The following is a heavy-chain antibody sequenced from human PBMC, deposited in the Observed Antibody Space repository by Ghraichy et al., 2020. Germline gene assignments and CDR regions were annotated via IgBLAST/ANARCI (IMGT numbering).Heavy chain of an antibody. V-gene: IGHV3-23*01. Sequence: GESLRLSCAASGFTFSRFAMSWVRQAPGKGLEWVSVIGGSGGSTYYADSVKGRFTISRDNSKNTLYLQMNSLRAEDTAVYYCAKDYSRVDAFDIWGQGTMVTVSS. D-gene: IGHD2-15*01. CDR1: GFTFSRFA. CDR3: AKDYSRVDAFDI. J-gene: IGHJ3*02. CDR2: IGGSGGST.